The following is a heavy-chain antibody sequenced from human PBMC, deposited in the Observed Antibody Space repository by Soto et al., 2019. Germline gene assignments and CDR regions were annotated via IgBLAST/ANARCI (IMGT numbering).Heavy chain of an antibody. CDR1: GGSLSTGGYS. V-gene: IGHV4-30-2*01. CDR2: IYHSGST. D-gene: IGHD2-2*02. Sequence: TLSLTSAVSGGSLSTGGYSWSWIRQPPGKGLGWIGYIYHSGSTYYNPSLKSRVTISLDRSKNQFSLKLSSVTAADTAGYYCARGRGCSSTSCYTGIEFDPWGQGTLVTVSS. CDR3: ARGRGCSSTSCYTGIEFDP. J-gene: IGHJ5*02.